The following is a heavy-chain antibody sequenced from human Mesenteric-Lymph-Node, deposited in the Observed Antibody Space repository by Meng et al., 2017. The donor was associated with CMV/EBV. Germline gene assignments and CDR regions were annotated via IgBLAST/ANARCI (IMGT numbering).Heavy chain of an antibody. CDR2: IIPIFGTA. D-gene: IGHD6-6*01. Sequence: SVKVSCKASGYTFTSYDINWVRQAPGQGLEWMGGIIPIFGTANYAQKFQGRVTITTDESTSTAYMELSSLRSEDTAVYYCARGCIAASCPPYYYYGMDVWGQGTTVTVSS. J-gene: IGHJ6*02. CDR1: GYTFTSYD. V-gene: IGHV1-69*05. CDR3: ARGCIAASCPPYYYYGMDV.